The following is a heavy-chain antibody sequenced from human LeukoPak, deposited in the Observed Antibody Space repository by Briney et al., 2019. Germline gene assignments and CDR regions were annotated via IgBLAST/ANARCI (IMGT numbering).Heavy chain of an antibody. Sequence: PSETLSLTCTVSGNSISSGDNYWSWIRQPPGKGLEWIGSIYYSGSTYYNPSLKSRVTISVDTSKNQFSLRLSSVTAADTAVYYCARHRLIDYRFTNWFDPWGQGTLVTVSS. CDR2: IYYSGST. CDR3: ARHRLIDYRFTNWFDP. D-gene: IGHD4-11*01. V-gene: IGHV4-39*01. CDR1: GNSISSGDNY. J-gene: IGHJ5*02.